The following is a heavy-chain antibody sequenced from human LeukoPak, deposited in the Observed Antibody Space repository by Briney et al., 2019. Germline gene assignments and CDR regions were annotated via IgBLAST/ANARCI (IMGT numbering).Heavy chain of an antibody. Sequence: GGSLRLSCAASGFTFSSYWMHWVRQAAGKGLVWVSRISSDGSSTDYADSVKGRFTISRDNAKNTLYLQMNSLRAEDTAVYYCVRDPRHTSSWYDWFDPWGQGTLVTVSS. V-gene: IGHV3-74*01. D-gene: IGHD6-13*01. CDR1: GFTFSSYW. CDR2: ISSDGSST. CDR3: VRDPRHTSSWYDWFDP. J-gene: IGHJ5*02.